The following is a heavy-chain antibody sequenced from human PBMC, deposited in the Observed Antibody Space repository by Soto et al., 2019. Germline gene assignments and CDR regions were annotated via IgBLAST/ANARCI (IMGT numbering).Heavy chain of an antibody. D-gene: IGHD5-12*01. CDR3: AKAREMATMRFDY. V-gene: IGHV3-23*01. Sequence: EVQLLESGGGLVQPGGSLRLSCAASGFTFSSYAMSWVRQAPGKGLEWVSAISGSGGSTYYADSVKGRFTISRDNSKNTMYGKVNSLRAEDTAVYYCAKAREMATMRFDYWGQGTLVTVSS. J-gene: IGHJ4*02. CDR1: GFTFSSYA. CDR2: ISGSGGST.